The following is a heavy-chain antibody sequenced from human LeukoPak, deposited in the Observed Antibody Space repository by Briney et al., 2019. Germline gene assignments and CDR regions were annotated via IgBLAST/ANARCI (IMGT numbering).Heavy chain of an antibody. J-gene: IGHJ6*02. Sequence: SETLSLTCTVSGGSITSYYWSWIRQPPGTALERILYIYYSGSTNYNPSLKSRVTISVDTSKNQFSLKLTSVTAADAAVYYCVIQAEDGIRYPRAYYGMDVWGQGTTVTVSS. V-gene: IGHV4-59*01. CDR3: VIQAEDGIRYPRAYYGMDV. CDR1: GGSITSYY. CDR2: IYYSGST. D-gene: IGHD3-9*01.